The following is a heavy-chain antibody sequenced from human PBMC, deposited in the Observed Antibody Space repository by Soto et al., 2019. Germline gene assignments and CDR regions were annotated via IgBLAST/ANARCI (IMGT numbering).Heavy chain of an antibody. CDR1: GFTFSSYA. Sequence: PGGSLRLSCSASGFTFSSYAMHWVRQAPGKGLEWVAVISYDGSNKYYADSVKGRFTISRDNSKNTLYLQMNSLRAEDTAVYYCARGVPAAIGFDYYYGIDVWGQGTTVTVSS. CDR3: ARGVPAAIGFDYYYGIDV. CDR2: ISYDGSNK. J-gene: IGHJ6*02. D-gene: IGHD2-2*01. V-gene: IGHV3-30-3*01.